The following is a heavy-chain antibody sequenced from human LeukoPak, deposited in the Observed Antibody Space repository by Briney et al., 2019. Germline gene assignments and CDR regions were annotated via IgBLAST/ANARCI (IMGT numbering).Heavy chain of an antibody. V-gene: IGHV1-3*01. J-gene: IGHJ4*02. D-gene: IGHD6-19*01. CDR1: GYTFTSYA. Sequence: ASVKVSCKASGYTFTSYAMHWVRQAPGQRLEWMGWINAGNGNTKYSQKFQGRVTMTEDTSTDTAYMELSSLRSEDTAVYYCATGRIAVAGTGYYFDYWGQGTLVTVSS. CDR3: ATGRIAVAGTGYYFDY. CDR2: INAGNGNT.